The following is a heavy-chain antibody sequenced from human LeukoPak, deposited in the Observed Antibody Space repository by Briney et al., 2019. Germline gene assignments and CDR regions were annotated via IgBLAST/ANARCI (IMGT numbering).Heavy chain of an antibody. J-gene: IGHJ6*03. Sequence: SETLSLTCTVSGYSISSGYYWGWIRQPPGKGLEWIGSIYHSGSTYYNPSLKSRVTISVDTSKNQFSLKLSSVTAADTAVYYCAREYSNYFYYYYYMDVWGKGTTVTVSS. CDR3: AREYSNYFYYYYYMDV. D-gene: IGHD4-11*01. V-gene: IGHV4-38-2*02. CDR1: GYSISSGYY. CDR2: IYHSGST.